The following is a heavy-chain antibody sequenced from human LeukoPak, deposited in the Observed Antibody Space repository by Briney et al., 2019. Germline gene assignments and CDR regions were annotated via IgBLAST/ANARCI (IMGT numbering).Heavy chain of an antibody. CDR3: AKDSWEVGATSEVDY. Sequence: GESLRLSCAASGVTFSSYGMHWVRQAPGKGLEWVAFIRYDGTNKYYADSVNGRFTISRDNSKNTLYLQMNSLRAEDTAVYYCAKDSWEVGATSEVDYWGQGTLVTVSS. CDR2: IRYDGTNK. J-gene: IGHJ4*02. V-gene: IGHV3-30*02. CDR1: GVTFSSYG. D-gene: IGHD1-26*01.